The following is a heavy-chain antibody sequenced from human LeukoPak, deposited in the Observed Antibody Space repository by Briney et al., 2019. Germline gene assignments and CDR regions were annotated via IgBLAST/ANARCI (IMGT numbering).Heavy chain of an antibody. V-gene: IGHV3-48*04. CDR1: AFTFSNYG. CDR3: ATSSERWLQSLDY. CDR2: ISSTSTTK. J-gene: IGHJ4*02. D-gene: IGHD5-24*01. Sequence: GGSLRLSCAASAFTFSNYGMNWVRQTPGKGLEWVSYISSTSTTKSYADSVKGRFTISRDNAKNSLYLQMNSLRAEDTAVYYCATSSERWLQSLDYWGQGTLVTVSS.